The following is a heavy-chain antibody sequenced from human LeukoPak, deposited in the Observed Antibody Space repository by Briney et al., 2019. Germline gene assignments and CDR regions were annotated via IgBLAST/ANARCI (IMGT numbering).Heavy chain of an antibody. CDR3: AKGPGIISSSWYNY. CDR2: ISGSGGST. CDR1: GFTFSSYA. V-gene: IGHV3-23*01. D-gene: IGHD6-13*01. Sequence: PGGSLRLSCAASGFTFSSYAMSWVRQAPGKGLEWVSAISGSGGSTYYADSVKGRFTISRDNPKNTLYLQMNSLRAEDTAVYYCAKGPGIISSSWYNYWGQGTLVTVSS. J-gene: IGHJ4*02.